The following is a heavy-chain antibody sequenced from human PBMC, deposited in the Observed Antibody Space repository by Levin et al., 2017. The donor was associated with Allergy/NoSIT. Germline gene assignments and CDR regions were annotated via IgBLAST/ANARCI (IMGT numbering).Heavy chain of an antibody. Sequence: ASVKVSCKASGYTFIAYYIHWVRQAPGQGLEWLGWVNPNNGDTNFAQKFQGRVTMTRDTSISTAYMELSRLTSDDTALYYCAREGPPYCSPTSCFSGGRVDFWGHGTLVTVSS. CDR3: AREGPPYCSPTSCFSGGRVDF. D-gene: IGHD2-2*01. J-gene: IGHJ1*01. CDR2: VNPNNGDT. V-gene: IGHV1-2*02. CDR1: GYTFIAYY.